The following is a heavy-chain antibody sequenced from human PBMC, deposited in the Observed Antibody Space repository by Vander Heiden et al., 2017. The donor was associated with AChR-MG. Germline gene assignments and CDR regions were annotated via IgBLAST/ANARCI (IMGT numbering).Heavy chain of an antibody. Sequence: EVQLVESGGGLVQPGRSLRLSCAASGFTFDDYAMHWVRQAPGKGLEWVSGISWNSGSIGYADSVKGRFTISRDNAKNSLYLQMNSLRAEDTALYYCAKDSLVVRGVMDVWGQGTTVTVSS. V-gene: IGHV3-9*01. CDR3: AKDSLVVRGVMDV. CDR1: GFTFDDYA. D-gene: IGHD3-10*01. J-gene: IGHJ6*02. CDR2: ISWNSGSI.